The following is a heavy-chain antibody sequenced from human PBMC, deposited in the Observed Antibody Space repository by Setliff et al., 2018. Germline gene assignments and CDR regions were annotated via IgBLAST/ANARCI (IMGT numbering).Heavy chain of an antibody. J-gene: IGHJ3*01. CDR2: INRDGSYT. V-gene: IGHV3-74*01. Sequence: GGSLRLSCAASGFTFSSYWMYWVRQAPGKGLVWVSRINRDGSYTVYADSVEGRFTISRDNAKNTLYLQMNSLGAEDTALYYCARAHRYFSDTSGYFYDQGRSAFDVWGQGTMVTVSS. CDR1: GFTFSSYW. D-gene: IGHD3-22*01. CDR3: ARAHRYFSDTSGYFYDQGRSAFDV.